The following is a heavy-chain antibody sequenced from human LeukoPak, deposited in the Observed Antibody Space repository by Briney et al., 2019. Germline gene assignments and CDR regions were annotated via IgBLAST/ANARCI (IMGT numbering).Heavy chain of an antibody. J-gene: IGHJ4*02. CDR1: GGSISSSSDY. D-gene: IGHD6-19*01. Sequence: SETLSLTCTVSGGSISSSSDYWGWVRQPPGKGLEWIGSMYYSGSTYYNPSLKSRVTISVDKSKNQFSLKLSSVTAADTAVYYCARVWQWLVPDWGQGTLVTVSS. CDR2: MYYSGST. CDR3: ARVWQWLVPD. V-gene: IGHV4-39*07.